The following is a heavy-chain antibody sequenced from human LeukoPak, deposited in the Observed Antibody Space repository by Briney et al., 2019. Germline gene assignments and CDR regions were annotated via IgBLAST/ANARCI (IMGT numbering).Heavy chain of an antibody. D-gene: IGHD6-13*01. CDR2: ISSNGGST. V-gene: IGHV3-64*01. J-gene: IGHJ3*02. CDR3: ARAVGIAAAGTNAFDI. CDR1: GFTFSSYA. Sequence: PGGSLXXSCAASGFTFSSYAMHWVRQAPGKGLEYVSAISSNGGSTYYANSVKGRFTISRDNSKNTLYLQMGSLRAEDMAVYYCARAVGIAAAGTNAFDIWGQGTMVTVSS.